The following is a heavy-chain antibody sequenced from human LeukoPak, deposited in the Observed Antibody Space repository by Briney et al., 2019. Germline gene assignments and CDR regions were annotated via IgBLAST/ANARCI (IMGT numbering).Heavy chain of an antibody. J-gene: IGHJ4*02. CDR1: GYTFISYG. CDR2: ISAYNGNT. D-gene: IGHD3-10*01. CDR3: ARATLLWFVPRDIGY. V-gene: IGHV1-18*01. Sequence: GASVKVSCKASGYTFISYGISWVRQAPGQGLEWMGWISAYNGNTNYVQKLQDRVTMTTDTSTSTVYMELRTLRSDDTAVYYCARATLLWFVPRDIGYWGQGTLVTVSS.